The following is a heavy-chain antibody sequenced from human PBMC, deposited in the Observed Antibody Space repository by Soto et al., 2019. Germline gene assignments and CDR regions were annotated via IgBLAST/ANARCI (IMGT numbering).Heavy chain of an antibody. CDR1: GGTFSSYA. Sequence: SVKVSCKASGGTFSSYAISWVRQAPGQGLEWMGGIIPIFGTANYAQKFQGRVTITADESTSTAYMELSSLRSEDTAVYYCARGNRGYSSGWYMYYFDYWGQGTLVTVS. CDR2: IIPIFGTA. J-gene: IGHJ4*02. CDR3: ARGNRGYSSGWYMYYFDY. D-gene: IGHD6-19*01. V-gene: IGHV1-69*13.